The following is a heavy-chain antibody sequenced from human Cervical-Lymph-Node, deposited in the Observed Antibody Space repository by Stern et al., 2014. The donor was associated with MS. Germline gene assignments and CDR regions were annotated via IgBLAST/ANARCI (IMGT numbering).Heavy chain of an antibody. CDR2: IFPGGSDI. CDR1: GYTFTSYW. J-gene: IGHJ4*02. V-gene: IGHV5-51*01. Sequence: EVQLVQSGPEVKRPGESLKISCQASGYTFTSYWIGWVRQMPGKGLEWIAIIFPGGSDISYSPSFQGPVTISADKSSSTAYLQWNNLKASDTAIYYCARQRYFDYWGQGTLVTVSS. CDR3: ARQRYFDY.